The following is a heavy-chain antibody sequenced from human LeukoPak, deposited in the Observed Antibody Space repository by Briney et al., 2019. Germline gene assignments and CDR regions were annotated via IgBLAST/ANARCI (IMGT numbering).Heavy chain of an antibody. Sequence: GRSLRLSCAASGFTFSSYAMHWVRQAPGKGLEWVAVISYDGSNKYYADSVKGRFTISRDNSRNTLYLQMNSLRAEDTAVYYCLAAKYSNYETSDYWGQGTLVTVSS. V-gene: IGHV3-30-3*01. D-gene: IGHD4-11*01. CDR3: LAAKYSNYETSDY. J-gene: IGHJ4*02. CDR1: GFTFSSYA. CDR2: ISYDGSNK.